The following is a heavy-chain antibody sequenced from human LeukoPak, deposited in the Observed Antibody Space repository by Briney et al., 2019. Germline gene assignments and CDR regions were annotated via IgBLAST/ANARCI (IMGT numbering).Heavy chain of an antibody. CDR2: ISYDGSNK. CDR1: GFTFSSYA. CDR3: ARDLDFDGFGETGAFDI. J-gene: IGHJ3*02. V-gene: IGHV3-30-3*01. Sequence: QPGRSLRLSCAASGFTFSSYAMHWVRQAPGKGLEWVAVISYDGSNKYYADSVKGRFTISRDNSKNTLYLQMNSLRAEDTAVYYCARDLDFDGFGETGAFDIWGQGTMVTVSS. D-gene: IGHD3-10*01.